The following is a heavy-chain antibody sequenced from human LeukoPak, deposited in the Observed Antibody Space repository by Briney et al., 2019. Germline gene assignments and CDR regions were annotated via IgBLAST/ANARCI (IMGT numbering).Heavy chain of an antibody. Sequence: VGSLRLSCAASGLSFSTTWMSWVRQPPGQGLEWVANIDQHGGEPSYVDSVKGRFTISRDNAKNSLYLQMNSLRAEDTAVYYCASTSSSWYGKDYWGQGTLVTVSS. V-gene: IGHV3-7*01. CDR2: IDQHGGEP. CDR1: GLSFSTTW. J-gene: IGHJ4*02. CDR3: ASTSSSWYGKDY. D-gene: IGHD6-13*01.